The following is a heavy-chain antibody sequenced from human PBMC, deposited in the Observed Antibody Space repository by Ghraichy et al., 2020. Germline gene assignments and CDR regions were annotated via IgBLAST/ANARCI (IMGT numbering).Heavy chain of an antibody. J-gene: IGHJ4*02. V-gene: IGHV1-3*01. CDR1: GYTFTSYA. CDR3: ARARGLYDSSGYHDY. Sequence: ASVKVSCKASGYTFTSYAMHWVRQAPGQRLEWMGWINAGNGNTKYSQKFQGRVTITRDTSASTAYMELSSLRSEDTAVYYCARARGLYDSSGYHDYWGQGTLVTVSS. CDR2: INAGNGNT. D-gene: IGHD3-22*01.